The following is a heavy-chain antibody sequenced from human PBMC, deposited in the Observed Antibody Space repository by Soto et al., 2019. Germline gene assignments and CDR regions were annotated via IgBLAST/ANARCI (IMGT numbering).Heavy chain of an antibody. CDR2: FFIGGNP. Sequence: SQTLSLTCTVSGGSISSSTYYWGWMRQPPGKGLEWIASFFIGGNPYSNPSLKSRVTISVDTSKNQFSLKLSSVTAAGTAVYYCARHYYYFEYWGQGTLVTVSS. CDR1: GGSISSSTYY. CDR3: ARHYYYFEY. D-gene: IGHD1-26*01. J-gene: IGHJ4*02. V-gene: IGHV4-39*01.